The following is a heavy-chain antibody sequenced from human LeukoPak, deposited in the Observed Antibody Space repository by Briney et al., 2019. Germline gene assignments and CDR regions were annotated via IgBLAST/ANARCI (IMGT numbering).Heavy chain of an antibody. CDR3: ARASELDDAFDI. D-gene: IGHD1-14*01. J-gene: IGHJ3*02. V-gene: IGHV4-59*01. CDR1: GGSISSYY. CDR2: IYYSGST. Sequence: SETLSLTCTVSGGSISSYYWSWVRQPPGKGLEWIGYIYYSGSTNYNPSLKSRVTISVDTSKNQFSLKLSSVTAADTAVYYCARASELDDAFDIWGQGTMVTVSS.